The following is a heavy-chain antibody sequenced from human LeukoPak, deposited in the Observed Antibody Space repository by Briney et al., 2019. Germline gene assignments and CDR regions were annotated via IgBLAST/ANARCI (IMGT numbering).Heavy chain of an antibody. CDR1: GCTFDDYA. V-gene: IGHV3-43D*03. CDR3: AKDGRRYDSSGWKGYFDY. D-gene: IGHD3-22*01. CDR2: ISWDGGST. J-gene: IGHJ4*02. Sequence: GGSLRLSCAASGCTFDDYAMHWVRQAPGRGLKWVSLISWDGGSTYYADSVKGRFTISRDNSKNSLYLQMNSLRAEDTASYYCAKDGRRYDSSGWKGYFDYWGQGTLVTVSS.